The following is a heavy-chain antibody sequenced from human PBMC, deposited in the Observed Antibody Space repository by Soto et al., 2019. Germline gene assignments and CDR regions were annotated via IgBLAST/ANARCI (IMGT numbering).Heavy chain of an antibody. CDR2: TSSDGTNK. CDR3: ANGFGNYWAFDI. D-gene: IGHD1-26*01. J-gene: IGHJ3*02. V-gene: IGHV3-30*18. CDR1: GFTFSGYG. Sequence: QVQVVESGGGVVQPGRSLRLSCAASGFTFSGYGMHWVRQTPGKGLEWVTTTSSDGTNKYYADSVKGRFTISRDNSKNTLYLQMNSLRPEDTAMYYCANGFGNYWAFDIWGQGTMVTVSS.